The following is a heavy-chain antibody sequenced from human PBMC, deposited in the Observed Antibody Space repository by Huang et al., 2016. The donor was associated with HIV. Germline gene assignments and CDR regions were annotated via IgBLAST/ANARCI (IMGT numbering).Heavy chain of an antibody. D-gene: IGHD5-12*01. J-gene: IGHJ4*02. CDR2: IKQDESER. CDR1: GFSFSSYW. V-gene: IGHV3-7*01. CDR3: ATMRGFNLLDS. Sequence: EVQLVESGGGLVQPGGSLRLLCAVFGFSFSSYWMSWVRQAPGKGLEWLANIKQDESERYYGVSVKGRFTISRDNAKNSLYLQMSSLRVKDSAVYYCATMRGFNLLDSWGQGTLVTVSS.